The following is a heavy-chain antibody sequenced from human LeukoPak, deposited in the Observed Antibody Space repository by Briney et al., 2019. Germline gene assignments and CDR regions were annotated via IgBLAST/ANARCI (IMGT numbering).Heavy chain of an antibody. CDR2: IYYSGTT. CDR3: ARHSLGSCYDY. V-gene: IGHV4-39*01. D-gene: IGHD2-15*01. Sequence: WVRQAPGKGLEWIGSIYYSGTTYYNPSLKSRVTISLDTPKTQFSLKLSSVTAADTAVYYCARHSLGSCYDYWGQGTLVTVSS. J-gene: IGHJ4*02.